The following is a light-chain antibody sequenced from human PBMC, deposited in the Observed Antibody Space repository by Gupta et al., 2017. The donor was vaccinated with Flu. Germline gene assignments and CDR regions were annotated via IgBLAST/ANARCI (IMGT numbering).Light chain of an antibody. CDR3: QQFGASPYS. V-gene: IGKV3-20*01. CDR2: GAS. CDR1: QSVSSSY. Sequence: IVLTQSPDTLSASPGKRATLYCRARQSVSSSYLAWYQQKSGQAPSLLIYGASSRAPGIPDRFSGSGSATDFTLTISRVEPEDFAVYYCQQFGASPYSFGRGTKLEIK. J-gene: IGKJ2*03.